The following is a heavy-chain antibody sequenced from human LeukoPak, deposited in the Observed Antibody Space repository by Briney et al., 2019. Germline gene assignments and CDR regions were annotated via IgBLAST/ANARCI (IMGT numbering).Heavy chain of an antibody. Sequence: GGSLRLSCAASGFTFGSYGMSWVRQAPGRGLEWVSFITPNADRASYADSVEGRFTISRDNPRNTLYMQMDSLRDEDTAVYYCAIMHGYYDGSGYWVQWGQGTLVTVSS. CDR1: GFTFGSYG. V-gene: IGHV3-23*01. CDR3: AIMHGYYDGSGYWVQ. CDR2: ITPNADRA. D-gene: IGHD3-22*01. J-gene: IGHJ1*01.